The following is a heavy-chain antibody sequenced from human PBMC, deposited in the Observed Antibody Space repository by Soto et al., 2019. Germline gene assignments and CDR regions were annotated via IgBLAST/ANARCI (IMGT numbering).Heavy chain of an antibody. Sequence: SETLSLTCTVSGGSISSGGYYWSWIRQHPGKGLEWIGYIYYSGSTYYNPSLKSLVTISVDTSKNQFSLKLSSVTAADTAVYYCARSIVVVPAAMGNWFDPWGQGTLVTVSS. D-gene: IGHD2-2*01. CDR2: IYYSGST. CDR3: ARSIVVVPAAMGNWFDP. V-gene: IGHV4-31*01. CDR1: GGSISSGGYY. J-gene: IGHJ5*02.